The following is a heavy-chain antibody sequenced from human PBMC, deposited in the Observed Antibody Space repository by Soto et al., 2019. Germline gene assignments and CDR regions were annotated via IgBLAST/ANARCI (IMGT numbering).Heavy chain of an antibody. D-gene: IGHD2-15*01. CDR1: GYSISSGYY. J-gene: IGHJ5*02. CDR2: IYHSGST. Sequence: ETLSLTCAVSGYSISSGYYWGWIRQPPGKGLEWIGSIYHSGSTYYNPSLKSRVTISVDTSKNQFSLKLSSVTAADTAVYYCARILGYCSGGSCYRVNWFEPWGQGTLVTVS. V-gene: IGHV4-38-2*01. CDR3: ARILGYCSGGSCYRVNWFEP.